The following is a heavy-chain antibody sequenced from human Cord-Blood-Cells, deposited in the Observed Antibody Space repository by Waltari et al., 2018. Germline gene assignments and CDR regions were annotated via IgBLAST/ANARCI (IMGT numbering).Heavy chain of an antibody. J-gene: IGHJ3*02. CDR1: GFTFSSYS. D-gene: IGHD2-8*01. V-gene: IGHV3-21*01. CDR2: ISSSSSYI. CDR3: ARVVGYCTNGVCYAFDI. Sequence: EVQLVESGGGLVKPGGSLRLSCAASGFTFSSYSMNWVHQAPGTGLEWVSSISSSSSYIYYADSVKGRFTISRDNAKNSLYLQMNSLRAEDTAVYYCARVVGYCTNGVCYAFDIWGQGTMVTVSS.